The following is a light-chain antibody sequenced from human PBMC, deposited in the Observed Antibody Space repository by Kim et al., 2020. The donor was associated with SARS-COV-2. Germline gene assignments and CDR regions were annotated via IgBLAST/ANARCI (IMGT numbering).Light chain of an antibody. CDR2: DAS. Sequence: DIQMTQSPSSLSASVGDRVTITCQASQDISNYLNWYQHKPGKAPYLLIYDASNLETRVPSRFSGSGSGTDFTFTISSLQPEDIATYYCQQYDNVPYTFGQGTKLEI. V-gene: IGKV1-33*01. CDR3: QQYDNVPYT. CDR1: QDISNY. J-gene: IGKJ2*01.